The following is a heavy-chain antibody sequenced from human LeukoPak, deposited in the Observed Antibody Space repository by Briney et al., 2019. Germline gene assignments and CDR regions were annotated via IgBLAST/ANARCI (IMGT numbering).Heavy chain of an antibody. CDR3: ARVQASGYSYGYTFDY. CDR2: IIPIFGTA. Sequence: GASMTVSCTASGGTFSSYAISWVRQAPGQGLEWMGGIIPIFGTANYAQKFQGRVTITADESTSPAYMELSSLRSEDTAVYYCARVQASGYSYGYTFDYWGQGTLVTVSS. V-gene: IGHV1-69*13. J-gene: IGHJ4*02. CDR1: GGTFSSYA. D-gene: IGHD5-18*01.